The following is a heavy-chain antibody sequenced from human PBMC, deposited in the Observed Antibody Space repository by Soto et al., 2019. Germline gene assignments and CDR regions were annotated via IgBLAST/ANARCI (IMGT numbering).Heavy chain of an antibody. CDR2: IFWDDDK. Sequence: QITLKESGPTLVKPTQTLTLTCSFSGFSLSTRGVGVGWIRQPPGKALEWLALIFWDDDKWYSPSLRSSLTIPEETSNSQVVLTMTTMDPVDTATYYRAHRSRGYAYYFDQWGQGTLVTVSS. CDR1: GFSLSTRGVG. V-gene: IGHV2-5*02. D-gene: IGHD5-12*01. J-gene: IGHJ4*02. CDR3: AHRSRGYAYYFDQ.